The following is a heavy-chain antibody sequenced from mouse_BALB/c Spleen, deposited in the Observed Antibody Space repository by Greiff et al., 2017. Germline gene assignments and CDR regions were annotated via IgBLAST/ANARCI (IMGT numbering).Heavy chain of an antibody. CDR1: GYSFTGYY. V-gene: IGHV1S34*01. D-gene: IGHD4-1*01. Sequence: LVKTGASVKISCKASGYSFTGYYMHWVKQSHGKSLEWIGYISCYNGATSYNQKFKGKATFTVDTSSSTAYMQFNSLTSEDSAVYYCAKETGTGFAYWGQGTLVTVSA. CDR3: AKETGTGFAY. J-gene: IGHJ3*01. CDR2: ISCYNGAT.